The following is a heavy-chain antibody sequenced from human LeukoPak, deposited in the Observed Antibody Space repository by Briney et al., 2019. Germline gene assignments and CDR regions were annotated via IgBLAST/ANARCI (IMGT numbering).Heavy chain of an antibody. J-gene: IGHJ4*02. Sequence: GGSLRLSCTVSGFTVSSNSMSWVRQAPGKGLEWVSSIYSGTIHYSDSVKGRFTISRDNSKNTLYLQMNSLRAEDTAVYYCARGNFYDSSVGYWGLGTLVTVSS. V-gene: IGHV3-53*01. CDR2: IYSGTI. CDR3: ARGNFYDSSVGY. D-gene: IGHD3-22*01. CDR1: GFTVSSNS.